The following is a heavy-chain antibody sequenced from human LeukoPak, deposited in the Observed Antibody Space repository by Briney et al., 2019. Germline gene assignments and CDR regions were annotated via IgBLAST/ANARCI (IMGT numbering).Heavy chain of an antibody. J-gene: IGHJ4*02. CDR1: GFTFSSYA. CDR2: ISGSGGST. CDR3: ARGWYSCDY. Sequence: GGSLRLSCAASGFTFSSYAMSWVRQAPGKGLEWVSAISGSGGSTYYADSVKGRFTTSRDNSKNKLYLQMNSLRAQDTAVEHWARGWYSCDYWGQGTLVTVPS. D-gene: IGHD6-19*01. V-gene: IGHV3-23*01.